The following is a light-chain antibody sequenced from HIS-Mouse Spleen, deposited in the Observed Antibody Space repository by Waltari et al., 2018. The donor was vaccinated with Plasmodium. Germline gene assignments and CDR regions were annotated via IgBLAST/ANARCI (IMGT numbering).Light chain of an antibody. CDR3: YSTDSSGNHRV. CDR2: EDS. Sequence: SYELTQPPSVSVSPGQTARIPCPGAALPTKFALLYQQKSGQAPVLVIYEDSKRPSGIPERFSGSSSGTMATLTISGAQVEDEADYYCYSTDSSGNHRVFGGGTKLTVL. V-gene: IGLV3-10*01. CDR1: ALPTKF. J-gene: IGLJ3*02.